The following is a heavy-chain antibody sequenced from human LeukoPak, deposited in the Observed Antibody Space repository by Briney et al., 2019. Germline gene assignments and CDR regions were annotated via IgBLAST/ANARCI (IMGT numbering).Heavy chain of an antibody. J-gene: IGHJ4*02. V-gene: IGHV4-34*01. CDR2: INHSGRT. Sequence: SETLSLTCAVYGESFSGYYWSWIRQPPGMGLEWIGEINHSGRTNYNPSLKSRVIISIDTSKTQFSLKLHSVTAADTAVYYCARLSVGSTSDSWGQGTLVTVSS. CDR1: GESFSGYY. CDR3: ARLSVGSTSDS. D-gene: IGHD3-10*01.